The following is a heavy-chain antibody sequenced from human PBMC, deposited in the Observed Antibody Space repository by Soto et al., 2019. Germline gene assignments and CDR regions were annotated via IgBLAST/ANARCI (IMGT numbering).Heavy chain of an antibody. J-gene: IGHJ5*02. D-gene: IGHD5-18*01. CDR2: MNPGSGDT. Sequence: ASVKVSCKASGYTFTNNDVTWVRQATGQGLEWMGWMNPGSGDTGYAQKFQGRVTMTRNNSIATAYMELSSLRSEDTAIYYCARMASFGSLNWFDPWGQGTLVTVSS. CDR3: ARMASFGSLNWFDP. CDR1: GYTFTNND. V-gene: IGHV1-8*01.